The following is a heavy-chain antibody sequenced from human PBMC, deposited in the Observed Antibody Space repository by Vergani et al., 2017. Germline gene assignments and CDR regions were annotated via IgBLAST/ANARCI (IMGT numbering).Heavy chain of an antibody. D-gene: IGHD5-24*01. CDR3: ARVEGRYWYFDL. Sequence: QVQLQQWGAGLLKPSETLSLTCAVYGGSFSGYYWSWIRQPPGKGLEWIGEINHSGCTNYNPSLKSRVTISVDTSKNQFSLKLSSVTAADTAVYYCARVEGRYWYFDLWGRGTLVTVSS. CDR1: GGSFSGYY. J-gene: IGHJ2*01. V-gene: IGHV4-34*01. CDR2: INHSGCT.